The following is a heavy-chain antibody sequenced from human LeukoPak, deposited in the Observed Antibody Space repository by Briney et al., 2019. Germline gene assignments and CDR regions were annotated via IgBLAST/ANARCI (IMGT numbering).Heavy chain of an antibody. CDR1: GFTFSSYA. Sequence: GGSLRLSCAASGFTFSSYAMSWVRQAPGKGLEWVSAISGSGGSTYYADSVEGRFTISRDNSKNTLYLQMNSLRAEDTAVYYCAKANSGAEYYFDYWGQGTLVTVSS. D-gene: IGHD6-25*01. J-gene: IGHJ4*02. CDR3: AKANSGAEYYFDY. CDR2: ISGSGGST. V-gene: IGHV3-23*01.